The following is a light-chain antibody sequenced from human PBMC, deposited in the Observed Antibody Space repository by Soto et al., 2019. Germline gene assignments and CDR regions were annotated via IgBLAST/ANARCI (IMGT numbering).Light chain of an antibody. CDR2: GVS. V-gene: IGKV2-30*01. CDR3: TQGTHWPRT. CDR1: KSLVYSDGNTH. J-gene: IGKJ1*01. Sequence: DVVLTQSPLSLPVNFGQPASISCRSSKSLVYSDGNTHLSWFHQRPGQSPRRLIYGVSSRDSVVPGSFSGSGSGTDFTLEISRVEAEDVGIYFCTQGTHWPRTFGQGTKVEVK.